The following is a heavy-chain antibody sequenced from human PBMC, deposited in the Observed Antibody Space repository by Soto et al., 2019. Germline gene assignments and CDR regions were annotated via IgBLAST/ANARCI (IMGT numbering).Heavy chain of an antibody. Sequence: GGSLRLSCAASGFTFSSYWMSWVRQAPGKGLEWVANIKQDGSEKYYVDSVKGRFTISRDNAKNSLYLQMNSLRAEDTAVYYCVRGYCTNGVCFDYWGQGTLVTVSS. V-gene: IGHV3-7*01. CDR3: VRGYCTNGVCFDY. D-gene: IGHD2-8*01. J-gene: IGHJ4*02. CDR2: IKQDGSEK. CDR1: GFTFSSYW.